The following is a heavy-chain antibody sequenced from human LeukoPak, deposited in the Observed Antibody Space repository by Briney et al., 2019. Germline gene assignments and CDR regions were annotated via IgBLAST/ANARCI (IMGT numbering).Heavy chain of an antibody. Sequence: ASVTVSYMASGYTFTSYDINWVRQATGQGREWMGWMNPNSGNTGYTQKLQGRVTITRNTSISTAYMELSSLRAADTALYYCAKDIGASGDDYGDYVAYRGADYWGQGTLVTVSS. J-gene: IGHJ4*02. V-gene: IGHV1-8*03. CDR2: MNPNSGNT. D-gene: IGHD4-17*01. CDR1: GYTFTSYD. CDR3: AKDIGASGDDYGDYVAYRGADY.